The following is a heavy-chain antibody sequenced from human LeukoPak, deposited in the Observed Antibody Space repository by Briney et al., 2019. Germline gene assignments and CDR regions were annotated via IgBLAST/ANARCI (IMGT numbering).Heavy chain of an antibody. CDR2: INSDGSGT. D-gene: IGHD6-19*01. CDR1: GFTFSNYW. CDR3: ARGTSVAGSDY. V-gene: IGHV3-74*01. J-gene: IGHJ4*02. Sequence: PGGSLRLSCAASGFTFSNYWIHWVRQAPGKGPVWVSHINSDGSGTSYADSVKGRFTVSRDNAKNTLYLQMNSLRVEVTAVYYCARGTSVAGSDYWGQGTLVTVSS.